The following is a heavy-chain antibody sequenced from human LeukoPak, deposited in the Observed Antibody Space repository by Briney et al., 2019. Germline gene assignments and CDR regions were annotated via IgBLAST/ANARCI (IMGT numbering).Heavy chain of an antibody. CDR3: ITDSLVMNY. CDR2: IKSKTDGETT. CDR1: GFTFSSAW. V-gene: IGHV3-15*01. Sequence: GGSLRLSCAASGFTFSSAWMGWVRQAPGKGLEWIGRIKSKTDGETTAYGSPVKGRFTISRDDSKNTQYLQMNSLKAEDTAVYYCITDSLVMNYWGQGTLVTVSS. J-gene: IGHJ4*02. D-gene: IGHD2-21*01.